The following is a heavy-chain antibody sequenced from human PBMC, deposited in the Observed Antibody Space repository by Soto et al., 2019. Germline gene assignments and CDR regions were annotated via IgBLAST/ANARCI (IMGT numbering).Heavy chain of an antibody. CDR3: AKSGGKAPKYNWFDP. V-gene: IGHV4-34*01. CDR2: INQNRNT. D-gene: IGHD3-10*01. Sequence: PSETLSVTCAVYGGSFSGFYWSWIRQSPGKGLEWIGEINQNRNTKYHPSLESRVTISVDTSKNQFSLKLNSVTAADTAVYYCAKSGGKAPKYNWFDPWGQGTLVTVSS. CDR1: GGSFSGFY. J-gene: IGHJ5*02.